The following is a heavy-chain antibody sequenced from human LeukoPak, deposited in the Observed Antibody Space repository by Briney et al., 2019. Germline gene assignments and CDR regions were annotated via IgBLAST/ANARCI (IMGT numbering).Heavy chain of an antibody. D-gene: IGHD6-19*01. CDR2: IWYDGSNK. J-gene: IGHJ4*02. Sequence: GRSLRLSCAASGFTFSNYGMHWVRQAPGKGLEWVAVIWYDGSNKYYADSVKGRFTISRDNSKNTLYLQMNSLGAEDTAVYYCARGSLGTIAVAGTLDYWGQGILVTVSS. CDR3: ARGSLGTIAVAGTLDY. V-gene: IGHV3-33*01. CDR1: GFTFSNYG.